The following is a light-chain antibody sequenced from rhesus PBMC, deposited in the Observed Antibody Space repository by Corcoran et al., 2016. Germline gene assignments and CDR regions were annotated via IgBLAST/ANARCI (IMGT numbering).Light chain of an antibody. Sequence: DIQMTQSPSSLSASLGDRVTITCRASENVNNYLNWYQQKPGKAPKFLISQASTLQSAVPSSFSGRGSGKDYTFTISSRQPEDVGTYYCPQGYGTPFSFGPGTKVDLK. CDR2: QAS. V-gene: IGKV1-74*01. CDR1: ENVNNY. J-gene: IGKJ3*01. CDR3: PQGYGTPFS.